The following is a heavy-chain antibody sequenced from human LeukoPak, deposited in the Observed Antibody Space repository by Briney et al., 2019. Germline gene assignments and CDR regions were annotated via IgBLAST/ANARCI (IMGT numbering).Heavy chain of an antibody. CDR1: GFTFSSYG. D-gene: IGHD1-26*01. V-gene: IGHV3-30*02. J-gene: IGHJ4*02. CDR3: AKDQWELLPPTFGDY. Sequence: GGSLRLSCAASGFTFSSYGMHWVRQAPGKGLEWVAFTRYDGSNKYYADSVKGRFTISRDNSKNTLYLQMNSLRAEDTAVYYCAKDQWELLPPTFGDYWGQGTLVTVSS. CDR2: TRYDGSNK.